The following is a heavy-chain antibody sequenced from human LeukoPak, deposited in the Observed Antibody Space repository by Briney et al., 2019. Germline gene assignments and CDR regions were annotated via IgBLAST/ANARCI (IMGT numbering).Heavy chain of an antibody. CDR1: GGSFSGYY. J-gene: IGHJ5*02. D-gene: IGHD2-2*02. CDR2: TNHSGST. CDR3: ARARLDSIVVVPAAIRNNWFDP. V-gene: IGHV4-34*01. Sequence: SETLSLTCAVYGGSFSGYYWSWIRQPPGKGLEWIGETNHSGSTNYNPSLKSRVTISVDTSKNQFSLKLSSVTAADTAVYYCARARLDSIVVVPAAIRNNWFDPWGQGTLVTVSS.